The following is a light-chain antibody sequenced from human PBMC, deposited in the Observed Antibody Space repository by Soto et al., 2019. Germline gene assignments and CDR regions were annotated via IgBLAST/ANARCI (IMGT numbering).Light chain of an antibody. CDR3: QQYYSTPPAYT. CDR2: WAS. V-gene: IGKV4-1*01. CDR1: QSVLYSSNNRNY. J-gene: IGKJ2*01. Sequence: DIVMTQSPDSLAVSLGERATINCKSSQSVLYSSNNRNYLAWYQQKPGQPPKLLIYWASTRGSGVPDRFSGSGSGKDFTLTISSLQAEDVAVYYCQQYYSTPPAYTFGQGTKLEIK.